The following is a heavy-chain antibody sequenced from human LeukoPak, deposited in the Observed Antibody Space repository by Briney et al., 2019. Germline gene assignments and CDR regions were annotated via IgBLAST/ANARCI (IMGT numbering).Heavy chain of an antibody. CDR1: GFTFDDYA. V-gene: IGHV3-9*01. J-gene: IGHJ4*02. Sequence: GRSLRLSCAASGFTFDDYAMHWVRQAPGKGLEWVSGIFWNSGTTGYADSVEGRFTISRDNAKNSLYLQMNSLRPEDTAVYYCVKEVKKWLGAIDFWGQGTLVTASS. CDR3: VKEVKKWLGAIDF. CDR2: IFWNSGTT. D-gene: IGHD1-26*01.